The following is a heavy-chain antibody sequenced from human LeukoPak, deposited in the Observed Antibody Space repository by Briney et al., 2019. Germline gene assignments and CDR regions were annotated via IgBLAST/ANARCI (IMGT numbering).Heavy chain of an antibody. J-gene: IGHJ5*02. CDR1: GGSISSYY. CDR3: ARHIMYYYDSSGNNWFDP. CDR2: IYYSGST. D-gene: IGHD3-22*01. Sequence: SDTLSLTCNVSGGSISSYYWRWIRQPPGKGLEWIGYIYYSGSTNYNPSLNSRVTISLGTSKTQFSLKLSSVTAADTAVDYCARHIMYYYDSSGNNWFDPWGQGTLVTVSS. V-gene: IGHV4-59*08.